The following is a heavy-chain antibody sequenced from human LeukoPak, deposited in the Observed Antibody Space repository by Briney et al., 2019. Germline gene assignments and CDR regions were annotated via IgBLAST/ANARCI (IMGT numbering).Heavy chain of an antibody. CDR3: ARAIRVGANDY. D-gene: IGHD1-26*01. J-gene: IGHJ4*02. CDR1: GGSFSGYY. Sequence: SETLSLTCAVYGGSFSGYYWSWIRQPPGKELEWIGEINHSGSTNYNPSLKSRVTISVDTSKNQFSLKLSSVTAADTAVYYCARAIRVGANDYWGQGTLVTVSS. CDR2: INHSGST. V-gene: IGHV4-34*01.